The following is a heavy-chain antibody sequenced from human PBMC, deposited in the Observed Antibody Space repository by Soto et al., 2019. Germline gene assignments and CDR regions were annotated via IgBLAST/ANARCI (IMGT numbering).Heavy chain of an antibody. CDR3: AKEADISGYHPDY. CDR1: GGSISSSSYY. V-gene: IGHV4-39*02. D-gene: IGHD3-22*01. Sequence: PSETLSLTCTVSGGSISSSSYYWGWIRQPPGKGLEWIGSIYYSGSTYYNPSLKSRVTISVDNAKNSLYLQMNSLRAEDTAVYYCAKEADISGYHPDYWGQGTQVTVSS. CDR2: IYYSGST. J-gene: IGHJ4*02.